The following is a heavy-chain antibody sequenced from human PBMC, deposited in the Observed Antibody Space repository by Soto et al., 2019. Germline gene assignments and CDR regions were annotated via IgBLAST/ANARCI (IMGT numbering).Heavy chain of an antibody. CDR3: ARLGYCGSTSCYAGGYYHYMDV. V-gene: IGHV3-74*01. D-gene: IGHD2-2*01. CDR1: GFTFSSYW. CDR2: INSDGSST. Sequence: GGSLRLSCAASGFTFSSYWMHWVRQAPGKGLVWVSRINSDGSSTSYADSVKGRCTVSRDNVKNTLYLQMTSLRAEDTAVYYCARLGYCGSTSCYAGGYYHYMDVWGKGTTVTVSS. J-gene: IGHJ6*03.